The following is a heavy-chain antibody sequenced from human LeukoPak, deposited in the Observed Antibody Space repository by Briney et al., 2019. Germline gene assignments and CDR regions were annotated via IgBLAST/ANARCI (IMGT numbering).Heavy chain of an antibody. CDR2: IGTAGDP. V-gene: IGHV3-13*05. J-gene: IGHJ2*01. Sequence: GGSLRLSCAASGFTFSSYDIHWVRQATGKGLEWVSAIGTAGDPYYPGSVKGRFTISRENAKNSLYLQMNSLRAGDTAVYYCARGSPSGGNSHWYFDLWGRGTLVTVSS. CDR3: ARGSPSGGNSHWYFDL. CDR1: GFTFSSYD. D-gene: IGHD4-23*01.